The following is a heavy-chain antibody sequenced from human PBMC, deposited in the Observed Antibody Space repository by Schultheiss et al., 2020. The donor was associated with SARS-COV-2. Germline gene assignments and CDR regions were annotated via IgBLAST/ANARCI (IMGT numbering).Heavy chain of an antibody. D-gene: IGHD3-3*01. CDR3: AREHPFWSGYSDYYGMDV. Sequence: ASVKVSCKASGYTFTGYYMHWVRQAPGQGLEWMGWINPNSGGTNYAQKFQGWVTMTRDTSISTAYMGLSRLRSDDTAVYYCAREHPFWSGYSDYYGMDVWGQGTTVTVSS. J-gene: IGHJ6*02. CDR1: GYTFTGYY. CDR2: INPNSGGT. V-gene: IGHV1-2*04.